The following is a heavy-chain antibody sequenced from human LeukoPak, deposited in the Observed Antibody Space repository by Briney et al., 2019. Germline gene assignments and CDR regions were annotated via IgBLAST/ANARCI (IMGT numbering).Heavy chain of an antibody. Sequence: PGRSLRLSCAASGFMFSSYGMHWGRQAPGKGLEWVAVIWYDGSNKYYADSVKGRFTISRDNSKNTLYLQMNSLRAEDTAVYYCARDSPIIAAASSGYFDYWGQGSLVTVSS. CDR2: IWYDGSNK. CDR1: GFMFSSYG. CDR3: ARDSPIIAAASSGYFDY. D-gene: IGHD6-13*01. J-gene: IGHJ4*02. V-gene: IGHV3-33*01.